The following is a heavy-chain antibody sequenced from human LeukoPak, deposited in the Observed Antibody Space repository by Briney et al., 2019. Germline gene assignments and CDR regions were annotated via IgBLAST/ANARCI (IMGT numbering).Heavy chain of an antibody. CDR1: GGSVNSGSYY. CDR2: IYYSGST. J-gene: IGHJ4*02. Sequence: SETLSLTCTVSGGSVNSGSYYWNWIRQPPGKGLEWIGYIYYSGSTNYNPSLKSRVTISVDTSKNQFSLKLSSVTAADTAVYYCGKAAVSGRYPSDFWGQGTLVTVSS. V-gene: IGHV4-61*01. D-gene: IGHD1-26*01. CDR3: GKAAVSGRYPSDF.